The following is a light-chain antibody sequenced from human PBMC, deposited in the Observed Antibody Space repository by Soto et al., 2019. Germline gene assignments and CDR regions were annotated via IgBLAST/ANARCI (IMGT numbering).Light chain of an antibody. CDR2: GPS. J-gene: IGKJ1*01. CDR1: QSISSTY. V-gene: IGKV3-20*01. Sequence: EIVLTQSPGTLSLSPGERATLSCRASQSISSTYLAWYQPKPGQAPRLLLYGPSSRATGIPDRFSGSGSGTDFTLTISRLEPEDFAVYYCQQCGNSPRTFGQGTKVEIK. CDR3: QQCGNSPRT.